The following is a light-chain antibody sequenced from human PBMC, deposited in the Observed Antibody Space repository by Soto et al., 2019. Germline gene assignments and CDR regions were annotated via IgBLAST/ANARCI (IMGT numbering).Light chain of an antibody. J-gene: IGKJ5*01. CDR2: GAF. CDR1: PSVTNY. CDR3: QQRNIWPPVT. Sequence: EIVLTQSPATLSLSPGERATLSCMASPSVTNYLAWYQQKPGQAPRLLIYGAFNRATGIPARFSGSGSGTDFTLTISSLEPEDFAVYYCQQRNIWPPVTFGQGTLLEIK. V-gene: IGKV3-11*01.